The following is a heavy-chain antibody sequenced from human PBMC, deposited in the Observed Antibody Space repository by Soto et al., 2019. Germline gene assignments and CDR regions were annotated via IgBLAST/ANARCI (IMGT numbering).Heavy chain of an antibody. Sequence: GGSLRLSCAASGFTFSSYSMNWVRQAPGKGLEWVSSISSSSSYIYYADSVKGRFTISRDNAKNSLYLKMNSLRAEDTAVYYCASGPRARTVDYWGQGTLVTVSS. CDR1: GFTFSSYS. V-gene: IGHV3-21*01. J-gene: IGHJ4*02. CDR2: ISSSSSYI. D-gene: IGHD6-6*01. CDR3: ASGPRARTVDY.